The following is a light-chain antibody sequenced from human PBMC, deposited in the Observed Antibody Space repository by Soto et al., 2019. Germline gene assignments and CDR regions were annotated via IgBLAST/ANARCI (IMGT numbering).Light chain of an antibody. V-gene: IGKV3-20*01. CDR2: GAS. J-gene: IGKJ1*01. CDR1: QSVSNNY. CDR3: QRYGSSPWT. Sequence: EIVLTQSPGTLSLSPGERATLSCRASQSVSNNYLAWYQQKPGQAPRPLISGASRRATGVPDRFSGSGSGTDFTLTISRLEPEDFAVYYCQRYGSSPWTFGQGTKVDIK.